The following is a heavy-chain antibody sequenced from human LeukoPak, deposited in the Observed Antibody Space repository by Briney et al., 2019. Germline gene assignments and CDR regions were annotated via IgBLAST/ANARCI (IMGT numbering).Heavy chain of an antibody. Sequence: GGSLRLSCAASGFTFSSYEMNWGRQAPGKGLEWVSYISSNGNTIYYADSVKGRFTIARDNAKSSLYLQMNSVRAEDTAVYYCAELGITMIGGVWGKGTTVTISS. CDR1: GFTFSSYE. J-gene: IGHJ6*04. CDR2: ISSNGNTI. D-gene: IGHD3-10*02. CDR3: AELGITMIGGV. V-gene: IGHV3-48*03.